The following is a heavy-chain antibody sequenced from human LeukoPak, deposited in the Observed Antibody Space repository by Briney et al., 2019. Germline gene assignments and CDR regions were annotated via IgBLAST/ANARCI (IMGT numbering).Heavy chain of an antibody. J-gene: IGHJ4*02. Sequence: ASVTVSFKASGYTFTFYYMHWVRQAPGQGLEWMGWINPNSGGTNYAQKFQGRVTMTRDTSISTAYMELSRLRSDDTAVYYCASIQLWSDFDYWGQGTLVTVSS. CDR3: ASIQLWSDFDY. CDR1: GYTFTFYY. D-gene: IGHD5-18*01. V-gene: IGHV1-2*02. CDR2: INPNSGGT.